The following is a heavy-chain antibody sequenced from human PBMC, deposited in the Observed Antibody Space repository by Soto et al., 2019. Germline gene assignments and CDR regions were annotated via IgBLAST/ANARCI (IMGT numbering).Heavy chain of an antibody. V-gene: IGHV1-69*13. D-gene: IGHD4-4*01. CDR3: AKGDSDYVGGFYFDY. CDR2: IIPIFGTA. CDR1: GGTFSSYA. J-gene: IGHJ4*02. Sequence: GASVKVSCKASGGTFSSYAISWVRQAPGQGLEWMGGIIPIFGTANYAQKFQGRVTITADESTSTAYMELSSLRSEDTAVYYCAKGDSDYVGGFYFDYWGQGILVTVSS.